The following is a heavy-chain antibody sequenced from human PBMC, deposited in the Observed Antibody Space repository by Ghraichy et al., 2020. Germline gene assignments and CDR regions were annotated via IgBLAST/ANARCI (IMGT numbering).Heavy chain of an antibody. J-gene: IGHJ6*03. Sequence: GGSLRLSCAASGFTFSSYAMSWVRQAPGKGLEWVSAISGSGGSTYYADSVKGRFTISRDNSKNTLYLQMNSLRAEDTAVYYCAAPTVTKTLDYYYYMDVWGNGPPVTVSS. CDR1: GFTFSSYA. D-gene: IGHD4-11*01. CDR3: AAPTVTKTLDYYYYMDV. CDR2: ISGSGGST. V-gene: IGHV3-23*01.